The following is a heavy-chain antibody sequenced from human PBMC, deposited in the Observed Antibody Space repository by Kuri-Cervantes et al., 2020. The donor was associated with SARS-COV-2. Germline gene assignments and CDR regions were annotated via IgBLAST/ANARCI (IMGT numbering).Heavy chain of an antibody. CDR1: GCSISSSNW. Sequence: SCAVSGCSISSSNWWSWVRQPPGKGLEWIGEINHSGSTNYNPSLKSRVTISVDTSKNQFSLKLSSVTAADTAVSYCARRCPYSGSYSRGGTLLYWYFDLWGRGTLVTVSS. V-gene: IGHV4-4*02. D-gene: IGHD1-26*01. J-gene: IGHJ2*01. CDR3: ARRCPYSGSYSRGGTLLYWYFDL. CDR2: INHSGST.